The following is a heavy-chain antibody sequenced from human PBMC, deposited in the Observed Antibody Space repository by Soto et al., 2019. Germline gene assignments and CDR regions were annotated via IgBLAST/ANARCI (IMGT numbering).Heavy chain of an antibody. V-gene: IGHV3-21*01. J-gene: IGHJ5*02. CDR3: TRDASRDSSARGWFDP. Sequence: GSLRLACAASGFTFRSFTMNWVRQARGKGLEWVSIISSNSAYIYYTDALRGRFTISRDNAKNSLHLQMNTVRAEDTAVYYCTRDASRDSSARGWFDPWGPGTLVTVSS. CDR1: GFTFRSFT. CDR2: ISSNSAYI. D-gene: IGHD6-13*01.